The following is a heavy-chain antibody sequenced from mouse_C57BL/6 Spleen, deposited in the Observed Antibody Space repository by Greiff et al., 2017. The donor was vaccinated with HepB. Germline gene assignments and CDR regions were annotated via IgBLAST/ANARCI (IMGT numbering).Heavy chain of an antibody. J-gene: IGHJ4*01. CDR1: GYTFTDYY. CDR3: ASVVAKYYYAMDY. D-gene: IGHD1-1*01. CDR2: INPNNGGT. V-gene: IGHV1-26*01. Sequence: EVQLQQSGPELVKPGASVKISCKASGYTFTDYYMNWVKQSHGKSLEWIGDINPNNGGTSYNQKFKGKATLTVDKSSSTAYMELRSLTSEDSAVYYCASVVAKYYYAMDYWGQGTSVTVSS.